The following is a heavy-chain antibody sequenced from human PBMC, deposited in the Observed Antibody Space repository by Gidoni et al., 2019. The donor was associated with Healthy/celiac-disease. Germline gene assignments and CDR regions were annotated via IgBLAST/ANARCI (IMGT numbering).Heavy chain of an antibody. Sequence: QVQLPESGPGLVTPSETLSLTCTVSGCSISSYYWSWIRQPPGKGLEWIGYIYYSGSTNYNPSLKSRVTISVDTSKNQFALKLSSVTAADTAVYYCAGPYGDYAAFDIWGQGTMVTVSS. J-gene: IGHJ3*02. CDR2: IYYSGST. V-gene: IGHV4-59*01. D-gene: IGHD4-17*01. CDR3: AGPYGDYAAFDI. CDR1: GCSISSYY.